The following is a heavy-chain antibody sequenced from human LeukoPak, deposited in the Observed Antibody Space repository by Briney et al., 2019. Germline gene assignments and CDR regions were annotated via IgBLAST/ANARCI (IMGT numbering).Heavy chain of an antibody. CDR1: GYTFTSYD. CDR2: MNPNSGNT. D-gene: IGHD2-21*01. V-gene: IGHV1-8*01. CDR3: ARGGGAYCGDECRRTFDY. J-gene: IGHJ4*02. Sequence: ASVKVSCKASGYTFTSYDINWVRQATGQGLEWMGWMNPNSGNTGYAQKFQGRVTMTRNTSISTAYMELSSLRSEDTAVYYCARGGGAYCGDECRRTFDYWGQGTLVTVSS.